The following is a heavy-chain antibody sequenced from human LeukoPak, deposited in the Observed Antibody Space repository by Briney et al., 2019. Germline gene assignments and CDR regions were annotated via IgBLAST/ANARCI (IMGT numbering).Heavy chain of an antibody. CDR1: GGTFSSYA. D-gene: IGHD1-26*01. J-gene: IGHJ4*02. Sequence: ASVKVSCKASGGTFSSYAISWVRQAPGQGLEWMGGIIPIFGTANYAQKFQGRVTITADKSTSTAYMELSSLRSEDTAVYYCARGYSGSYFPPDYWGQGTLVTVSS. V-gene: IGHV1-69*06. CDR3: ARGYSGSYFPPDY. CDR2: IIPIFGTA.